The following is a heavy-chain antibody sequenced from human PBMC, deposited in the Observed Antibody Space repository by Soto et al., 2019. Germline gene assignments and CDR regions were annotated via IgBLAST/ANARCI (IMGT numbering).Heavy chain of an antibody. CDR1: GFTFSTYW. J-gene: IGHJ3*01. CDR3: GKIVPHDGFNF. V-gene: IGHV3-74*01. D-gene: IGHD2-2*01. CDR2: INSDCSIT. Sequence: EVQLVESGGGLVQPGGSLRLSCAASGFTFSTYWMHWVRQTPGKGLVWFSRINSDCSITSYADSVKGRFTISTDNARHTLHLQMNSLRVEDTAVYYCGKIVPHDGFNFWGRGTIVTVSA.